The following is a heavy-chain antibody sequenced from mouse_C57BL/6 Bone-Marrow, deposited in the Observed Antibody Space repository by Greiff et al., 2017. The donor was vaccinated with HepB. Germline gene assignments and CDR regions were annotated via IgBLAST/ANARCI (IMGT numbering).Heavy chain of an antibody. V-gene: IGHV1-80*01. CDR2: IYPGDGDT. CDR1: GYAFSSYW. J-gene: IGHJ3*01. CDR3: ARPCYYYGSSPFAY. D-gene: IGHD1-1*01. Sequence: QVQLQQSGAELVKPGASVKISCKASGYAFSSYWMNWVKQRPGKGLEWIGQIYPGDGDTNYNGKFKGKATLTADKSSSTAYMQLSSLTSEDSAVYFCARPCYYYGSSPFAYWGQGTLVTVSA.